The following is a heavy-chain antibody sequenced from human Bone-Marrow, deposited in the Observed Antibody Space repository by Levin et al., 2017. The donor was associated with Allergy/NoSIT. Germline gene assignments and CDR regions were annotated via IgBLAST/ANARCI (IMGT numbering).Heavy chain of an antibody. Sequence: KPSETLSLTCTVSGGSVSSSTYYWGWIRQPPGKGLEWIGSIYYTGNTFYNPSLKSRFTMSVDTSKNQFSLRLTSVSAADTAFYYCAREGESLPYYFDFWGQGALVTVSA. CDR1: GGSVSSSTYY. CDR3: AREGESLPYYFDF. D-gene: IGHD3-16*01. CDR2: IYYTGNT. V-gene: IGHV4-39*02. J-gene: IGHJ4*02.